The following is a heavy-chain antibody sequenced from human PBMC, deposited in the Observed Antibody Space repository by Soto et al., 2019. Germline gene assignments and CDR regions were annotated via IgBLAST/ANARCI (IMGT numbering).Heavy chain of an antibody. CDR1: GFTFDYYW. D-gene: IGHD3-10*01. CDR2: VHSDGTTT. Sequence: EVQLVESGGGLVQPGESLRLSCAASGFTFDYYWMHWVRQAPGKGLVWVSRVHSDGTTTTYADSVKGRFTISRDNARNAVSLQMSTLRAEGTAIYCCARGDRGGFDHWGDGAVVTVAS. V-gene: IGHV3-74*01. CDR3: ARGDRGGFDH. J-gene: IGHJ3*01.